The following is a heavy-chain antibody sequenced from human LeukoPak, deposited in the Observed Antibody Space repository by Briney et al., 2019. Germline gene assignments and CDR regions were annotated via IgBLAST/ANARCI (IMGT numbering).Heavy chain of an antibody. V-gene: IGHV4-34*01. J-gene: IGHJ4*02. Sequence: PSETLSLTCAVYGGSFSGYYWSWIRQPPGKGLEWIGEINHSGSTNYNPSLKGRVTISVDTSKNQFSLKLSSVTAADTAVYYCARCRDSSGHHGYYFDYWGQGTLVTVSS. CDR3: ARCRDSSGHHGYYFDY. CDR2: INHSGST. CDR1: GGSFSGYY. D-gene: IGHD3-22*01.